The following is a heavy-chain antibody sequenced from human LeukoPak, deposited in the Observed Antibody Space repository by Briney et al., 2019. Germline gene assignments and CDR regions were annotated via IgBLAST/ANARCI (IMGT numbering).Heavy chain of an antibody. CDR2: ISAYNGNT. CDR1: GYSFTSHN. D-gene: IGHD3-3*01. J-gene: IGHJ6*03. Sequence: ASVKVSCKTSGYSFTSHNINWVRQATGQGLEWMGWISAYNGNTNYAQKLQGRVTMTTDTSTSTAYMELRSLRSDDTAVYYCARSELANDFWSGYLSKNYHYYMDVWGKGTTVTVSS. V-gene: IGHV1-18*01. CDR3: ARSELANDFWSGYLSKNYHYYMDV.